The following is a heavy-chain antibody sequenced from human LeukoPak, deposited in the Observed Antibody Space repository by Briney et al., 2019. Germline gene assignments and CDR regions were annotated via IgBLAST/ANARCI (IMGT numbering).Heavy chain of an antibody. J-gene: IGHJ5*02. CDR3: ARGSSFTVVRGVAFDP. D-gene: IGHD3-10*01. CDR1: GYTFTSYG. CDR2: ISAYNGNT. V-gene: IGHV1-18*03. Sequence: GASVKVSCKASGYTFTSYGISWVRQAPGQGLEWMGWISAYNGNTNYAQKLQGRVTMTTDTSTSTAYMELSSLRSEDMAVYYCARGSSFTVVRGVAFDPWGQGTLVIVSS.